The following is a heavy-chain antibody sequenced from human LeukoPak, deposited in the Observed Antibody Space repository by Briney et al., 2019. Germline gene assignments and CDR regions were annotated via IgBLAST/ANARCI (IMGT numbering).Heavy chain of an antibody. V-gene: IGHV4-39*07. J-gene: IGHJ3*02. CDR1: GGSISSSSYY. Sequence: SETLSLTCTVSGGSISSSSYYWDWIRQPPGKGLEWIGSIYYSGRTYYNPSLKSRVTISVDTSKNQFSLKLSSVTAADTAVYYCAREGDMILAFDIWGQGTMVTVSS. CDR2: IYYSGRT. D-gene: IGHD3-16*01. CDR3: AREGDMILAFDI.